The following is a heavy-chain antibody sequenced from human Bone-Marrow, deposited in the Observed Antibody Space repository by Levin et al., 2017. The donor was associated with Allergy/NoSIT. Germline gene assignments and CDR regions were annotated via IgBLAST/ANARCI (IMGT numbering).Heavy chain of an antibody. CDR3: AREGGSSYDFWSGYLGGPEYYYGMDV. Sequence: GESLKISCAASGFTFSSYSMNWVRQAPGKGLEWVSYISSSSSTIYYADSVKGRFTISRDNAKNSLYLQMNSLRAEDTAVYYCAREGGSSYDFWSGYLGGPEYYYGMDVWGQGTTVTVSS. J-gene: IGHJ6*02. CDR1: GFTFSSYS. CDR2: ISSSSSTI. V-gene: IGHV3-48*01. D-gene: IGHD3-3*01.